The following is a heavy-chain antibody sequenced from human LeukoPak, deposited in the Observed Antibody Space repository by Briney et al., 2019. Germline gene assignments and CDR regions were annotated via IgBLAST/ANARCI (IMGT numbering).Heavy chain of an antibody. V-gene: IGHV4-59*01. J-gene: IGHJ5*02. D-gene: IGHD3-22*01. CDR2: IYYSGST. CDR3: ARSGSGYYFNWFDP. Sequence: SETLSLTCTVSGGSISSYYWSWIRQPPGKGLEWIGYIYYSGSTNHNPSLKSRVTISVDTSKNQFSLKLSSVTAADTAVYYCARSGSGYYFNWFDPWGQGTLVTVSS. CDR1: GGSISSYY.